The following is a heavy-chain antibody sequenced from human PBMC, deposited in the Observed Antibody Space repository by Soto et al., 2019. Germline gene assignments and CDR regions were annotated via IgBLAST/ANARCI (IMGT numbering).Heavy chain of an antibody. CDR3: AERVGDRQSVAFDI. CDR1: GGSFSGCY. J-gene: IGHJ3*02. V-gene: IGHV4-34*01. D-gene: IGHD1-1*01. Sequence: QVQLQQWGAGLLKPSETLSLTCAVYGGSFSGCYWSWIRQPPGKGLEWIGEINHSGSTNYNPSLKSRVTISVDTSKNQFSLKLSSVTAADTAVYYCAERVGDRQSVAFDIWGQGTMVTVSS. CDR2: INHSGST.